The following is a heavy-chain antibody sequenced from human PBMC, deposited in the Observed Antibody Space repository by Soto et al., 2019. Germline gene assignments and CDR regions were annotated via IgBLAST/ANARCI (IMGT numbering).Heavy chain of an antibody. Sequence: QVQLVESGGGVVQPGRSLRLSCAASGFTFSSYGMHWVRQAPGKGLEWVAVISYDGSNKYYADSVKGRFTISRDNSKNXXYLQMNSLRAEDTAVYYCAKDYYDSRDGARDYFDYWGQGTLVTVSS. CDR3: AKDYYDSRDGARDYFDY. J-gene: IGHJ4*02. V-gene: IGHV3-30*18. CDR2: ISYDGSNK. CDR1: GFTFSSYG. D-gene: IGHD3-22*01.